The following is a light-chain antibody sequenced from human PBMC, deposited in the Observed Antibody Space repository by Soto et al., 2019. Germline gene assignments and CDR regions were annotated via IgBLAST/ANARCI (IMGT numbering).Light chain of an antibody. J-gene: IGKJ3*01. CDR1: QSVSSSY. CDR3: QQYGSSPRT. V-gene: IGKV3-20*01. CDR2: GAS. Sequence: EIVLTQSPGALCLSPWERSTLSCRASQSVSSSYLAWYQQKPGQAPRLLIYGASSRATGIPDRFSGSGSGTDFTLTISRLEPEDFAVYYCQQYGSSPRTFGPGTKVDIK.